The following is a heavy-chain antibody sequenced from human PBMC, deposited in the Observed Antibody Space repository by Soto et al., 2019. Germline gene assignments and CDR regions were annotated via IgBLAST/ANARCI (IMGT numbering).Heavy chain of an antibody. D-gene: IGHD3-22*01. J-gene: IGHJ4*02. CDR1: GGSVSSGSYY. CDR2: IYYSGST. CDR3: GRVVGSGYYHFDS. Sequence: PSETLSLTCTVSGGSVSSGSYYWSWIRQPPGKGLEWIGYIYYSGSTNYNPSLKSRVTISVDTSKNQFSLKLSSVTAADTAVYYCGRVVGSGYYHFDSWGQGTLVTVSS. V-gene: IGHV4-61*01.